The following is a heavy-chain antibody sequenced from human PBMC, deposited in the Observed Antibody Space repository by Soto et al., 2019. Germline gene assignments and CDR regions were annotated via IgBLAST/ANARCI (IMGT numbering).Heavy chain of an antibody. Sequence: QTLSLTCAISGDSVSSNSAAWNWIRQSPSRGLEWLGRTYHRSRWYNDYAVSVKSRITVNPDTSKNQFSLHLNSVTPEDTAVYYWAGTPSLQWYYMDVWDKGTTVTVSS. V-gene: IGHV6-1*01. J-gene: IGHJ6*03. CDR3: AGTPSLQWYYMDV. CDR2: TYHRSRWYN. CDR1: GDSVSSNSAA. D-gene: IGHD4-4*01.